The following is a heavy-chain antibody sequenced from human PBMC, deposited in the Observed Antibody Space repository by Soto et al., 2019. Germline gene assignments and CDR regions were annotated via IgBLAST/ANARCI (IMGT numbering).Heavy chain of an antibody. Sequence: SETLSLTCTVSGGSISSGGYYWSWIRQHPGKGLEWIGYIYYNGATYYNPSLKSRVTISVDTFKNQFSLKLSSVTAADTAVYYCARAPPGSCTGGTCYYFDYWGQGTLVTVSS. V-gene: IGHV4-31*03. CDR2: IYYNGAT. D-gene: IGHD2-15*01. CDR3: ARAPPGSCTGGTCYYFDY. CDR1: GGSISSGGYY. J-gene: IGHJ4*02.